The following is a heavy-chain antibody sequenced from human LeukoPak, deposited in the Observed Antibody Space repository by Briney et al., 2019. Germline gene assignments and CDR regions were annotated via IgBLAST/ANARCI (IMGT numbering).Heavy chain of an antibody. CDR2: VSSSGRHM. D-gene: IGHD5-12*01. CDR3: GRVKEASAFDI. CDR1: GFTFDDYA. J-gene: IGHJ3*02. V-gene: IGHV3-21*01. Sequence: GGSLRLSCAASGFTFDDYAMHWVRQAPGKGLEWVSSVSSSGRHMYYADSVKGRFTISRDNAKNSLYLQMNSLRAEDTAVYYCGRVKEASAFDIWGQGTMVTVSS.